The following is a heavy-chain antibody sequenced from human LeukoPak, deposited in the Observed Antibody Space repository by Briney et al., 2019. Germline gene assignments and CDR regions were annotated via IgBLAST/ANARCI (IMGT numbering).Heavy chain of an antibody. CDR1: GGSISSYY. CDR3: ARDGSSFSSGYYYYMDV. D-gene: IGHD2-15*01. J-gene: IGHJ6*03. Sequence: SETLSLTCTVSGGSISSYYWSWIRQPAGKGLEWIGRIYTSGSTNYNPSLKSRVTMSVDTSKNQFSLKLSSVTAADTAVYYCARDGSSFSSGYYYYMDVWGKGTTVTVSS. CDR2: IYTSGST. V-gene: IGHV4-4*07.